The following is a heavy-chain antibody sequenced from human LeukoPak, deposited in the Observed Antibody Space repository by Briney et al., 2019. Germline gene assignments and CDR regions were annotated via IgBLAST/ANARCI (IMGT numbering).Heavy chain of an antibody. CDR3: ARGGSTYYYDSSGYYPGDY. D-gene: IGHD3-22*01. Sequence: GGSLRLSCAASGFTFSSYGMSWVRQAPGKGLEWVSAISGSGGSTYYADSVKGRFTISRDNSKNTLYLQMNSLRAEDTAVYYCARGGSTYYYDSSGYYPGDYWGQGTLVTVSS. CDR2: ISGSGGST. CDR1: GFTFSSYG. V-gene: IGHV3-23*01. J-gene: IGHJ4*02.